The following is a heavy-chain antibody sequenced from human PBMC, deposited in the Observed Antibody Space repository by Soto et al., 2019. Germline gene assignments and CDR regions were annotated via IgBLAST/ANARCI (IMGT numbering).Heavy chain of an antibody. D-gene: IGHD5-18*01. CDR2: IYPGDSDT. CDR3: ARPLVDTAMVKEDYYYGMDV. J-gene: IGHJ6*02. V-gene: IGHV5-51*01. Sequence: PGESLKISCKGSGYSFTSYWIGWVRQMPGKGLEWMGIIYPGDSDTRYSPSFQGQVTISADKSISTAYLQWSSLKASDTAMYYCARPLVDTAMVKEDYYYGMDVWGQGTTVTVSS. CDR1: GYSFTSYW.